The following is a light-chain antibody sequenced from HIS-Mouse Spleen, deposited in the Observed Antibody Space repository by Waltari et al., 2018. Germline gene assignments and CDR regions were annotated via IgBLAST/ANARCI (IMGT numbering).Light chain of an antibody. CDR2: AAS. CDR1: QGISSY. J-gene: IGKJ2*01. V-gene: IGKV1-8*01. Sequence: AIRMTQSPSSFSASTGDRVTITCRASQGISSYLVWYQQKPGKAPKLLIYAASTLQSGVPSRFSGSGSGTDFTLTISCLQSEDFATYYCQQYYSYPYTFGQGTKLEIK. CDR3: QQYYSYPYT.